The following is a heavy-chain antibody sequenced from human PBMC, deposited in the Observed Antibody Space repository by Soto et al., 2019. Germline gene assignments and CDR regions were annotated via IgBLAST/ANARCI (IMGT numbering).Heavy chain of an antibody. V-gene: IGHV3-23*01. CDR3: AKDNPVGSTPGWFDS. D-gene: IGHD2-15*01. J-gene: IGHJ5*01. Sequence: EVQLLESGGGFVQPGWSLRLSCESSGFTFRNFAMSWVRQAPGKGLEWVASILGSGDSTYYADSVKGRFSISRDNSKNSLYLKMNSLRAEDTDIYYCAKDNPVGSTPGWFDSWGQGTLVSVCS. CDR1: GFTFRNFA. CDR2: ILGSGDST.